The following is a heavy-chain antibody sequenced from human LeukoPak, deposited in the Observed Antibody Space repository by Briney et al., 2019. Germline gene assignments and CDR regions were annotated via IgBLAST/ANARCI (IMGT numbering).Heavy chain of an antibody. J-gene: IGHJ4*02. V-gene: IGHV3-11*01. Sequence: GGSLRLSCAASGFNFSDYYMSWIRQAPGKGLEWVSYISSSGFSTYYAGSVKGRFTISRDNARNSLYLQMNSLAPEDTALYYCERGKRRFDYWGQGTLVYVSS. CDR3: ERGKRRFDY. CDR1: GFNFSDYY. CDR2: ISSSGFST.